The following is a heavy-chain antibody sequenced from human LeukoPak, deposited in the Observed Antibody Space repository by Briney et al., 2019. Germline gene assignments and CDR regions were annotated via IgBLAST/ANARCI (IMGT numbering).Heavy chain of an antibody. V-gene: IGHV5-51*01. CDR3: ARHGSGYPIHY. Sequence: GESLKISCKGSGYSFTSNWICWVRQMPGKGLGWMGIIYPNDFDTRYSPSFQGQVTISADRSITTAYLQWSSLKASDTAMYYCARHGSGYPIHYWGQGTLVTVSS. J-gene: IGHJ4*02. CDR1: GYSFTSNW. D-gene: IGHD5-12*01. CDR2: IYPNDFDT.